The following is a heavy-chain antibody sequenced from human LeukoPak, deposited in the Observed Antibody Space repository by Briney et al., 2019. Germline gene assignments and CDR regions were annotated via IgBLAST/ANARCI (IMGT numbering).Heavy chain of an antibody. V-gene: IGHV3-23*01. CDR1: GFTYRSYG. D-gene: IGHD5-12*01. CDR3: AKDTGSGYDYFSYYFDY. Sequence: GGSLRLLCLASGFTYRSYGMSWPRQAPGKGLEWVSTISDSGFNTHYTDSGKGRFTISRDNSKNTLYLQINTLRAEDTAVYFCAKDTGSGYDYFSYYFDYWGQGTLVTVST. CDR2: ISDSGFNT. J-gene: IGHJ4*02.